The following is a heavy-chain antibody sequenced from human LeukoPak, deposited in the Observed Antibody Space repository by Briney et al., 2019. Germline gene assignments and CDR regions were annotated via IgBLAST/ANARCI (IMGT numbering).Heavy chain of an antibody. J-gene: IGHJ4*02. Sequence: GRSLRLSCAASGFTFSSYGMHWVRQAPGKGLEWVAVIWYDGSNKYYADSVKGRFTISRDNSKNTLDLQMSSLRAEDTALYYSARGHSYGDPFLVGDYWGQGTLVTVSS. CDR2: IWYDGSNK. CDR1: GFTFSSYG. CDR3: ARGHSYGDPFLVGDY. D-gene: IGHD5-18*01. V-gene: IGHV3-33*01.